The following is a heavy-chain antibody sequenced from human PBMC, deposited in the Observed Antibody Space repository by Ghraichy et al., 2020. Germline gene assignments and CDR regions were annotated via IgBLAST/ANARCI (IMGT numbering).Heavy chain of an antibody. Sequence: GGSLRLSCAASGFTFSTYAMSWVRQAPGKGLEWVSGISGSGGSTYYADSVKGRFTISRDNSKNTLYLQMNSLRAEDTAVYYCAKEGDSSGWSSFDYWGQGTLVTVSS. V-gene: IGHV3-23*01. CDR1: GFTFSTYA. J-gene: IGHJ4*02. CDR2: ISGSGGST. CDR3: AKEGDSSGWSSFDY. D-gene: IGHD6-19*01.